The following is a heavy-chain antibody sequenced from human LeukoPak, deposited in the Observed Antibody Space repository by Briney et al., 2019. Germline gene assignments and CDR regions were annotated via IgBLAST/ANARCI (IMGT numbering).Heavy chain of an antibody. CDR3: ATAPGYYDSSGSRAFDI. D-gene: IGHD3-22*01. V-gene: IGHV1-24*01. CDR1: GYTLTELS. Sequence: ASVKVSCKVSGYTLTELSMHWVRQAPGKGLEWMGGFDPEDGETIYAQKFQGRVTMTEDTSTDTAYMELSSLRSEDTAVYYCATAPGYYDSSGSRAFDIRGQGTMVTVSS. CDR2: FDPEDGET. J-gene: IGHJ3*02.